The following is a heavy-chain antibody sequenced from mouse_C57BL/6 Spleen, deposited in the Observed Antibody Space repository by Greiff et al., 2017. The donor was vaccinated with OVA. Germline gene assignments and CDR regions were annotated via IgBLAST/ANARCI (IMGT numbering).Heavy chain of an antibody. CDR3: ASIYYDYDGFAY. J-gene: IGHJ3*01. D-gene: IGHD2-4*01. Sequence: VQLQESGPGLVKPSQSLSLTCSVTGYSITSGYYWNWIRQFPGNKLEWMGYISYDGSNNYNPSLKNRISITRDTSKNQFFLKLNSVTTEDTATYYCASIYYDYDGFAYWGQGTLVTVSA. V-gene: IGHV3-6*01. CDR1: GYSITSGYY. CDR2: ISYDGSN.